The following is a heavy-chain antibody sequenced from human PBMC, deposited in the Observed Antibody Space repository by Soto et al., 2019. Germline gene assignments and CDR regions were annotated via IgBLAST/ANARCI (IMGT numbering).Heavy chain of an antibody. D-gene: IGHD3-22*01. CDR1: GYTFTRYY. V-gene: IGHV1-46*01. Sequence: GASVKVSCKASGYTFTRYYMHWVRQAPGQGLEWMGIINPSDDATSYAEKFQGRLTMTKDTSTSTVYMEMSSLGSEDTAVYYCARDLTREGDYYDRSGYYLDYWGQGTLVTVSS. CDR2: INPSDDAT. J-gene: IGHJ4*02. CDR3: ARDLTREGDYYDRSGYYLDY.